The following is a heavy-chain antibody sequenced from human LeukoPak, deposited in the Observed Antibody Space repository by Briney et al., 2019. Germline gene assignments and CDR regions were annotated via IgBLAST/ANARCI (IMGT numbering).Heavy chain of an antibody. V-gene: IGHV1-69*13. CDR2: IIPIFGTA. Sequence: ASVKVSCKASGGTFSSYAISWVRQAPGQGLEWMGGIIPIFGTANYAQKFQGRVTITADESTSTAYMELSSLRSEDTAVYYCARVGGPYCSSTSCPFDYWGQGTLVTVSS. J-gene: IGHJ4*02. CDR1: GGTFSSYA. D-gene: IGHD2-2*01. CDR3: ARVGGPYCSSTSCPFDY.